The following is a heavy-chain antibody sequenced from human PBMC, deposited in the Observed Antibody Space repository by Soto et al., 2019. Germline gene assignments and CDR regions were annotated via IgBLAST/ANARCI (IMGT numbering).Heavy chain of an antibody. CDR3: ASSYSSGCFDY. V-gene: IGHV3-33*01. CDR1: GFTFSSYG. CDR2: IWYDGSNK. D-gene: IGHD6-19*01. Sequence: GGSLRLSCASSGFTFSSYGMHWVRQAPGKGLEWVAVIWYDGSNKYYADSVKGRFTISRDNSKNTLYLQMNSLRAEDTAVYYCASSYSSGCFDYWGQGTLVTVSS. J-gene: IGHJ4*02.